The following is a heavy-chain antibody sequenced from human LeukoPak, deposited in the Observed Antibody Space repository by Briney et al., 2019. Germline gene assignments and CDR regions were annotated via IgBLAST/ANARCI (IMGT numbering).Heavy chain of an antibody. J-gene: IGHJ6*02. V-gene: IGHV3-23*01. Sequence: GGSLRLSCAASGFTFSSYAMSWVRQAPGKGLEWVSAISGSGGSTYYADSVKGRFTISRDNSKNTLYLQMNSLRAEDTAVYYRAKYVLRFLEWSAAYYYYGMDVWGQGTTVTVSS. CDR2: ISGSGGST. CDR3: AKYVLRFLEWSAAYYYYGMDV. CDR1: GFTFSSYA. D-gene: IGHD3-3*01.